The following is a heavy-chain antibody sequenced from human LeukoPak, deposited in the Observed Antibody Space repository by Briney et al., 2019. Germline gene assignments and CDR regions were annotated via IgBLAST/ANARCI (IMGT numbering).Heavy chain of an antibody. Sequence: SETLSLTCAVSGYSISSGYYWGWIRQPPGKGLEWIGSIYHSGSTYYNPSLKSRVTISVDTSKNQFSLKLSSVTAADTAVYYCASGYYDFWSGPSARRAFDIWGQGTMVTVSS. J-gene: IGHJ3*02. D-gene: IGHD3-3*01. CDR2: IYHSGST. V-gene: IGHV4-38-2*01. CDR3: ASGYYDFWSGPSARRAFDI. CDR1: GYSISSGYY.